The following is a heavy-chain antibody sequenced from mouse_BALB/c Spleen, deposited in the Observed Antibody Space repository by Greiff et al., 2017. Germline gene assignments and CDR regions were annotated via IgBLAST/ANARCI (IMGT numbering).Heavy chain of an antibody. D-gene: IGHD2-3*01. V-gene: IGHV1-54*01. J-gene: IGHJ1*01. Sequence: VQLQQSGAELVRPGTSVKVSCKASGYAFTNYLIEWVKQRPGQGLEWIGVINPGSGGTNYNEKFKGKATLTADKSSSTAYMQLSSLTSDDSAVYCCARYDGYYVWYFDVWGAGTTVTVSS. CDR1: GYAFTNYL. CDR3: ARYDGYYVWYFDV. CDR2: INPGSGGT.